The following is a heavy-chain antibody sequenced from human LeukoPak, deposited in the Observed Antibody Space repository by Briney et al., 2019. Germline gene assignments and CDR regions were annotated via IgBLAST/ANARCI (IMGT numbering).Heavy chain of an antibody. D-gene: IGHD3-3*01. J-gene: IGHJ4*02. V-gene: IGHV3-7*01. Sequence: PGGSLRLSCAASGFTFSSYWMSWVRQAPGKGLEWVANIKQDGSEKYYVDSVKGRFTISRDNAKNSLYLQMNSLRAEDTAVYYCARGERTYYDFWSGRKRLYYFDYWGQGTLVTVSS. CDR1: GFTFSSYW. CDR2: IKQDGSEK. CDR3: ARGERTYYDFWSGRKRLYYFDY.